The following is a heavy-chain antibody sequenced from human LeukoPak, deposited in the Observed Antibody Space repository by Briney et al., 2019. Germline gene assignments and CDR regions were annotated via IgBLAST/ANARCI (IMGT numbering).Heavy chain of an antibody. Sequence: ASVKVSCKASGYTFTSYAITWVRQAPGQGLEWMGWISAYNGNTNYAQKLQGRVTMTTDTSTSTAYMELRSLRSDDTAVYYCARDNYYGSGSYYTGVDYWGQGTLVTVSS. CDR1: GYTFTSYA. V-gene: IGHV1-18*01. CDR3: ARDNYYGSGSYYTGVDY. J-gene: IGHJ4*02. D-gene: IGHD3-10*01. CDR2: ISAYNGNT.